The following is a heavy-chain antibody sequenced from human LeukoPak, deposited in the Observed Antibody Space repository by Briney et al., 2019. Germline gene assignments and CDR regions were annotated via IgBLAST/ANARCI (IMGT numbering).Heavy chain of an antibody. Sequence: GGSLRLSCAASRFTFSSYSMNWVRQAPGKGLEWVSSISSSSSYIYYADSVKGRFTISRDNAKNSLYLQMNSLRAEDTAVYYCARVGATTGYFDYWGQGTLVTVSS. CDR1: RFTFSSYS. D-gene: IGHD1-26*01. V-gene: IGHV3-21*04. CDR2: ISSSSSYI. J-gene: IGHJ4*02. CDR3: ARVGATTGYFDY.